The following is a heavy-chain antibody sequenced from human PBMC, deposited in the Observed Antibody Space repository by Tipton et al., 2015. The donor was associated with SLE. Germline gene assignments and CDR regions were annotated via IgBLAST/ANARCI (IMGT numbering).Heavy chain of an antibody. CDR1: GGSVSGYF. V-gene: IGHV4-34*01. CDR3: ARAPYCGADCHPDGFDI. CDR2: INHGGGT. Sequence: TLSLTCAVSGGSVSGYFWSWIRQSPGTGLEWLGEINHGGGTNYNPSLKSRVTILIDTSENKFSLNLKSVTAADTAVYYCARAPYCGADCHPDGFDIWGQGTLVTVSS. J-gene: IGHJ3*02. D-gene: IGHD2-21*02.